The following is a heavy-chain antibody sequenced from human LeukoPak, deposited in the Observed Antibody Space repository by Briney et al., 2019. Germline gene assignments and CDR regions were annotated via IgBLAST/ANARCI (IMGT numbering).Heavy chain of an antibody. V-gene: IGHV3-30*18. CDR1: GFDFKMFY. Sequence: PGGSLRLSCVAPGFDFKMFYMHWVRQAPGKGLEWVALISDDGSNENYADSVKGRLTISRDNSKNTLYLQMNSLRAEDTAVYYCAKRGTRQLLQKYYFDCWGQGTLVTVSS. CDR3: AKRGTRQLLQKYYFDC. CDR2: ISDDGSNE. D-gene: IGHD2-15*01. J-gene: IGHJ4*02.